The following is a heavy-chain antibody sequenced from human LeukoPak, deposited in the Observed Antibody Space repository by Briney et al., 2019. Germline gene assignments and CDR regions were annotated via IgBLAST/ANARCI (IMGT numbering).Heavy chain of an antibody. Sequence: SVKVSCKASGGTFSSYAISWVRQAPGQGLEWMGRIIPILGIANYAQKFQGRVTITADKSTSTAYMELSSLRSEDTAVYYCAYRRVDIVVEPAPTRYYYYGMDVWGQGTTVTVSS. CDR3: AYRRVDIVVEPAPTRYYYYGMDV. CDR2: IIPILGIA. CDR1: GGTFSSYA. J-gene: IGHJ6*02. D-gene: IGHD2-2*01. V-gene: IGHV1-69*04.